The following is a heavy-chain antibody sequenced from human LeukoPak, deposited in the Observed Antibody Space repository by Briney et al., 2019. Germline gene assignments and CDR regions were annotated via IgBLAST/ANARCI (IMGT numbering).Heavy chain of an antibody. CDR3: ARNLWFGESSDAFDM. V-gene: IGHV1-2*02. D-gene: IGHD3-10*01. CDR2: INPKSGGT. Sequence: ASVKVSCKASGYSFTGHYMHWVRQAPGQGLEWMGWINPKSGGTNYAQKFQGRVTMTRDTSISTAYMNMSSLRSDDTAVYYCARNLWFGESSDAFDMWGQGTMVTVSS. CDR1: GYSFTGHY. J-gene: IGHJ3*02.